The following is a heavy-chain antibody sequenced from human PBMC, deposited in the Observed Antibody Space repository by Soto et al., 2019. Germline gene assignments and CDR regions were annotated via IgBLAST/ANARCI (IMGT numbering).Heavy chain of an antibody. J-gene: IGHJ5*02. V-gene: IGHV4-34*02. CDR2: VNHSGEA. CDR3: TRAERFPRSWFDP. D-gene: IGHD3-10*01. CDR1: GGSFRNYY. Sequence: QVELQQWGAGLLKPSETLSLTCGVYGGSFRNYYWIWVRQPPGKGLEWIGEVNHSGEATYNPSLQRRITISLDTSNNQFSRKMTSVTAADTAMYLCTRAERFPRSWFDPWGQGTQVTVSS.